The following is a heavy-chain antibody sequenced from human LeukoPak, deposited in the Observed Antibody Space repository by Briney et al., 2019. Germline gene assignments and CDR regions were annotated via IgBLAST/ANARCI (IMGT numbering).Heavy chain of an antibody. Sequence: ASVKVSCKVSGYTFTDYYMHWVRQAPGQGLEWTGWINPKSGGTNYAQQFQGRVTMTRDTSISTAYMELSNLRSDDTAVYYCARGVAAAGGRWFDPWGQGTLVTVSS. D-gene: IGHD6-13*01. CDR2: INPKSGGT. J-gene: IGHJ5*02. V-gene: IGHV1-2*02. CDR3: ARGVAAAGGRWFDP. CDR1: GYTFTDYY.